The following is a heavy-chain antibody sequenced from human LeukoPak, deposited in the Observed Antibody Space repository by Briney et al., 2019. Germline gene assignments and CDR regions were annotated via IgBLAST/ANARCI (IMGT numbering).Heavy chain of an antibody. J-gene: IGHJ4*02. D-gene: IGHD3-22*01. Sequence: GASVKVSCKASGGTFSSYAISWVRQAPGQGVGWMGRIIPILGIANYAQKFQGRVTITADKSTSTAYMELSSLRSEDTAVYYCASNYYDSSGRKVPAYNDYWGQGTLVTVSS. CDR2: IIPILGIA. CDR3: ASNYYDSSGRKVPAYNDY. V-gene: IGHV1-69*04. CDR1: GGTFSSYA.